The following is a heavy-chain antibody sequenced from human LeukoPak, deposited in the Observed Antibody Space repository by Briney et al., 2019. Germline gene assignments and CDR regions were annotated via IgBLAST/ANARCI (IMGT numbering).Heavy chain of an antibody. CDR2: ISYDGSNK. D-gene: IGHD3-9*01. CDR1: GFTFSSYA. V-gene: IGHV3-30*04. J-gene: IGHJ4*02. Sequence: GGSLRLSCAASGFTFSSYAMHWVRQAPGKGLEWVAVISYDGSNKYYADSVKGRFTISRDNSKNTLYLQMNSLRAEDTAVYYCARDNYDILTGYCGYWGQGTLVTVSS. CDR3: ARDNYDILTGYCGY.